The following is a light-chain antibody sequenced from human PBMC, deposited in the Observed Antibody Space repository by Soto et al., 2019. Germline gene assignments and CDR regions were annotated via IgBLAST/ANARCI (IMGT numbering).Light chain of an antibody. J-gene: IGLJ1*01. CDR1: SSNMGGNS. CDR3: GSWDSSLRAYV. V-gene: IGLV1-51*01. CDR2: DDD. Sequence: QSVMTQPPSVSAAPGQKVTISCSGSSSNMGGNSVSWYQQLPGTAPKLLIYDDDKRPSGIPDRFSGSKSGTSATLGITGFQTGDEADYYCGSWDSSLRAYVFGTGTKVTVL.